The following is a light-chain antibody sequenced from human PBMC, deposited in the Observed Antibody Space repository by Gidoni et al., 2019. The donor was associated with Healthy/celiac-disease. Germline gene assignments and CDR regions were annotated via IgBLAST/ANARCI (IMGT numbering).Light chain of an antibody. Sequence: SYELTQPPSVSVSPGQTASITCSGDKLGDKYACWYQQKPGQSPVLVIYQDSKRPSGIPERVSGSNSGNTATLTISGTQAMDEADYYCQAWDSSTVVLGGGTKLTVL. CDR1: KLGDKY. V-gene: IGLV3-1*01. CDR2: QDS. CDR3: QAWDSSTVV. J-gene: IGLJ2*01.